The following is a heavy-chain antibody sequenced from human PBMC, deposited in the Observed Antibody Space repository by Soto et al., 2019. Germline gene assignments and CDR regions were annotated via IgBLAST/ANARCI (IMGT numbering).Heavy chain of an antibody. D-gene: IGHD3-22*01. CDR3: ARKGGDSCSEDTYALYL. V-gene: IGHV1-2*02. CDR2: MNVNTGGT. CDR1: GYTFTDSY. J-gene: IGHJ3*01. Sequence: ASVQFSCKSSGYTFTDSYLHWVRQAPGQRLEWMGWMNVNTGGTNSPQKFQDRVTMTRDTSINTAFMQLTGLTSDATAVYFCARKGGDSCSEDTYALYLWGQATMVT.